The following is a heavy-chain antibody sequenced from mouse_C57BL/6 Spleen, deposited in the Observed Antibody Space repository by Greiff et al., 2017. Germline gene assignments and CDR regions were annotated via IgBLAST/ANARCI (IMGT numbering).Heavy chain of an antibody. D-gene: IGHD2-5*01. CDR2: IDPSDSET. CDR3: ARHYSNPLDY. Sequence: QVQLQQPGAELARPGSSVKLSCKASGYTFTSYWMHWVKQRPIQGLEWIGNIDPSDSETHYNQKFKDKATLTVDKSSSTAYMQLSSLTSEDSAVYYCARHYSNPLDYWGQGTTLTVSS. CDR1: GYTFTSYW. V-gene: IGHV1-52*01. J-gene: IGHJ2*01.